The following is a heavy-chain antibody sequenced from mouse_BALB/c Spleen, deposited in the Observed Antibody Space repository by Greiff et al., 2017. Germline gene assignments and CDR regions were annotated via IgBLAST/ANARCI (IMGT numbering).Heavy chain of an antibody. V-gene: IGHV1-15*01. CDR2: IDPETGGT. J-gene: IGHJ1*01. D-gene: IGHD1-2*01. Sequence: QVQLKQSGAELVRPGASVTLSCKASGYTFTDYEMHWVKQTPVHGLEWIGAIDPETGGTAYNQKFKGKATLTADKSSSTAYMELRSLTSEDSAVYYCTRPLITTAGAGYFDVWGAGTTVTVSS. CDR1: GYTFTDYE. CDR3: TRPLITTAGAGYFDV.